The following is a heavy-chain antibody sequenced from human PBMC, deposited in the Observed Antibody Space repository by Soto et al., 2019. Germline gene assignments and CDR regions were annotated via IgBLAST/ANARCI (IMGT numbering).Heavy chain of an antibody. V-gene: IGHV1-24*01. CDR1: GYTLTELS. Sequence: GASVMVSGKGSGYTLTELSMHWVRQAPGKGLEWMGGFDPEDGETIYAQKFQGRVTMTEDTSTDTAYMELSSLRSEDTAVYYCATVVPAAFDYWGQGTLVTVSS. CDR3: ATVVPAAFDY. D-gene: IGHD2-2*01. J-gene: IGHJ4*02. CDR2: FDPEDGET.